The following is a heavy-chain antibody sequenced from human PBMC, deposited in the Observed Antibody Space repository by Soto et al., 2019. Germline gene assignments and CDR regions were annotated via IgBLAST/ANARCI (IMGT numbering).Heavy chain of an antibody. Sequence: GGSLRLSCAASGFTFSSYAMSWVRQAPGKGLEWVSAISGSGGSTYYADSVKGRFTISRDNSKNTLYLQMNSLRAADTAVYYCAKDLRFLEWRDAFDTWGQQTMLTVSS. CDR2: ISGSGGST. J-gene: IGHJ3*02. D-gene: IGHD3-3*01. CDR1: GFTFSSYA. V-gene: IGHV3-23*01. CDR3: AKDLRFLEWRDAFDT.